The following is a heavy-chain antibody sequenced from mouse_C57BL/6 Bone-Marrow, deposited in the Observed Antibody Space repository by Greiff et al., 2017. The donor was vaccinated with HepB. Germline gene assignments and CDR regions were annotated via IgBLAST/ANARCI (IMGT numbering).Heavy chain of an antibody. J-gene: IGHJ3*01. CDR3: ARDSTSTVVAPGFAY. CDR2: IYPGSGST. CDR1: GYTFTSYW. Sequence: QVQLQQPGAELVKPGASVKMSCKASGYTFTSYWITWVKQRPGQGLEWIGDIYPGSGSTNYNEKFKRKATLTVDTSSSTAYMQLSSLTSEHSAVYYCARDSTSTVVAPGFAYWGQGTLVTVSA. D-gene: IGHD1-1*01. V-gene: IGHV1-55*01.